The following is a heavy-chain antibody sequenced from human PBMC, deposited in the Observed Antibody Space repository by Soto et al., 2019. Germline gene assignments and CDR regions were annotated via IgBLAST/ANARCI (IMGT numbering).Heavy chain of an antibody. Sequence: SGPTLVNPTQTLTLTCTFSGFSLSTSGVGVGWIRQPPGKALEWLALIFWDDDKRYSPSLKSRLTITKDTSKNQVVLAMTNMDPVDTATYYCVHSEYYYDSSGSLLAWFDPWGQGTLVTVSS. CDR1: GFSLSTSGVG. CDR3: VHSEYYYDSSGSLLAWFDP. D-gene: IGHD3-22*01. J-gene: IGHJ5*02. V-gene: IGHV2-5*02. CDR2: IFWDDDK.